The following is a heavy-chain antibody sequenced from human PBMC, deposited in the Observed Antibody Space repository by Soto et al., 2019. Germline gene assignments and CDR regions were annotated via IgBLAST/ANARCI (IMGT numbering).Heavy chain of an antibody. J-gene: IGHJ6*02. CDR1: GYTFTSYG. D-gene: IGHD2-8*01. Sequence: ASVKVSCKASGYTFTSYGISWVRQAPGRGLEWMGWISAYNGNTNYAQKLQGRVTMTTDTSTSTAYMELRSLRSDDTAVYYCARDLGYCTNGVCYLYYYYGMDVWGQGTTVTVSS. V-gene: IGHV1-18*01. CDR3: ARDLGYCTNGVCYLYYYYGMDV. CDR2: ISAYNGNT.